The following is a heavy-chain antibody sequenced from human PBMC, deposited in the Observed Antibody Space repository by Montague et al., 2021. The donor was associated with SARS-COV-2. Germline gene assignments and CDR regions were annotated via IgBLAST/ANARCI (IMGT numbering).Heavy chain of an antibody. V-gene: IGHV3-23*01. CDR1: GFSFSAYA. CDR2: ITPGGDIP. CDR3: VKDTYGSFDP. D-gene: IGHD5-24*01. J-gene: IGHJ5*02. Sequence: CAASGFSFSAYAMSWVRQAPGKGLKWVSAITPGGDIPYYADSVRGRFTISRDNARNTVYLQMDSLRVEDTAVYYCVKDTYGSFDPWGLGTLVTVSS.